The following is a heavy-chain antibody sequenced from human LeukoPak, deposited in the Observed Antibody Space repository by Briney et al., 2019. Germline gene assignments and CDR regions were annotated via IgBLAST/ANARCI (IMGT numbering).Heavy chain of an antibody. D-gene: IGHD3-3*01. CDR1: GFTFSRHG. Sequence: GGSLRLSCAPSGFTFSRHGMHWVRQAPGKGLEWVAIISNDGSRKYYAHSVEGRFTISRDNSKNTLYLQMDSLRAEDTAVYYCARDRAWNYFNYWGQGTLVTVSS. V-gene: IGHV3-30*03. CDR3: ARDRAWNYFNY. J-gene: IGHJ4*02. CDR2: ISNDGSRK.